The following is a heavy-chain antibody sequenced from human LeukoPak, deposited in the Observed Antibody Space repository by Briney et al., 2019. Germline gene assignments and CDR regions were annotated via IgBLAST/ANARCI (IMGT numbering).Heavy chain of an antibody. CDR2: IYPGDSDT. CDR3: ARQGSSSPDY. V-gene: IGHV5-51*01. CDR1: GYSVTSYW. D-gene: IGHD6-6*01. Sequence: GESLKISWKGSGYSVTSYWIGRGRQMPGKGRGWMGIIYPGDSDTRYSPSFQGQVTISADKSISTAYLQWSSLKASDTAMYYCARQGSSSPDYWGQGTLVTVSS. J-gene: IGHJ4*02.